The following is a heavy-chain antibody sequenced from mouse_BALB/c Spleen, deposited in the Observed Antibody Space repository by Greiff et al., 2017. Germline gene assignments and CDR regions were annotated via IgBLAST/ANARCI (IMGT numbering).Heavy chain of an antibody. D-gene: IGHD4-1*01. CDR3: ARPGLGSYFDY. Sequence: EVQLQESGGDLVKPGGSLKLSCAASGFTFSSFGMHWVRQAPEKGLEWVAYISSGSSTIYYADTVKGRFTISRDNPKNTLFLQMTSLRSEDTAMYYCARPGLGSYFDYWGQGTTLTVSS. J-gene: IGHJ2*01. CDR1: GFTFSSFG. CDR2: ISSGSSTI. V-gene: IGHV5-17*02.